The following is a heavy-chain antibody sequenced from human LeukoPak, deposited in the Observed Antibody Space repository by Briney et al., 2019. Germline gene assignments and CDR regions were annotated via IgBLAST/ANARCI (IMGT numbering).Heavy chain of an antibody. J-gene: IGHJ4*02. V-gene: IGHV3-7*01. CDR1: GFIFSSYW. CDR2: IKEDGSDK. Sequence: PGGSLRLSCAASGFIFSSYWMAWVRQAPGKGLEWVANIKEDGSDKNYVDSVKGRFTISRDNAKNSLYLQMNSLRVEDTALYYCTRGRGVGDYWGQGTLVTVSS. CDR3: TRGRGVGDY.